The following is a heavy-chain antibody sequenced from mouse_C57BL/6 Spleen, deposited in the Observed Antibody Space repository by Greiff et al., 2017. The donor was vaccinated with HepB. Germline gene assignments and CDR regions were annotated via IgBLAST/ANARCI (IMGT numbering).Heavy chain of an antibody. D-gene: IGHD2-3*01. V-gene: IGHV1-55*01. CDR2: IYPGSGST. J-gene: IGHJ2*01. Sequence: VQMRQCGGDLMTPGASVKMSCKTSRYTFTRSWITWVKQRPGHGLEWIGDIYPGSGSTNYHEKFKSKATLTVDTSSRTAYMQLSSLPSEDSAVYYCVRHHDGDYGGDYWGQGTTLTVSS. CDR1: RYTFTRSW. CDR3: VRHHDGDYGGDY.